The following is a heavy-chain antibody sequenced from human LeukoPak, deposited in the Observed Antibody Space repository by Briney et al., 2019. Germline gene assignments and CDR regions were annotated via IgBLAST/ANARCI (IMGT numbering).Heavy chain of an antibody. D-gene: IGHD4-11*01. J-gene: IGHJ5*02. CDR3: TRGMDHINYAWFDP. Sequence: GGSLRLSCAASGFIFSDYSMSWVRQAPGKRLEWVSSIFGSRDSISYANSVKGRFTISRDNAENSLYLQMDSLRVEDTAVYYCTRGMDHINYAWFDPWGQGTLVIVSS. V-gene: IGHV3-21*06. CDR2: IFGSRDSI. CDR1: GFIFSDYS.